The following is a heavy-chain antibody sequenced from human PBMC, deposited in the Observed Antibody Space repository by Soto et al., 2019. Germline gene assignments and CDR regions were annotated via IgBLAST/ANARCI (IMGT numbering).Heavy chain of an antibody. CDR2: ISSSGSTI. J-gene: IGHJ5*02. CDR1: GFTFSDYY. CDR3: ARCQPGSTSCTRGWFDP. D-gene: IGHD2-2*01. Sequence: LRLSCAASGFTFSDYYMSWIRQAPGKGLEWVSYISSSGSTIYYADSVKGRFTISRDNAKNSLYLQMNSLRAEDTAVYYCARCQPGSTSCTRGWFDPWGQGTLVTVSS. V-gene: IGHV3-11*01.